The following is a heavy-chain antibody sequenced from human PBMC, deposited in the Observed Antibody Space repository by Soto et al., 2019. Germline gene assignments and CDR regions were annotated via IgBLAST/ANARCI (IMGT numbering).Heavy chain of an antibody. CDR3: ARDPVVPAALLLDY. Sequence: GGSLRLSCAASGFTFSDYYMSWIRQAPGKGLEWVSYISSSGSTIYYADSVKGRFTISRDNAKNSLYLQMNSLRAEDTAVYYCARDPVVPAALLLDYWGQGTLVTVSS. CDR1: GFTFSDYY. V-gene: IGHV3-11*01. J-gene: IGHJ4*02. CDR2: ISSSGSTI. D-gene: IGHD2-2*01.